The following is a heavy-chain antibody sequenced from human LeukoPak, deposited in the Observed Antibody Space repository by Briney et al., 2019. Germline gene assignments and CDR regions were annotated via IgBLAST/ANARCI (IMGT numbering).Heavy chain of an antibody. Sequence: GGSLRLSCAASGFTLSSNYMSWVRQAPGKGLEWVSVIYSGGSTYYADSVKGRFTISRDNSKNTLYLQMNSLRAEDTAVYYCARGGLESPWSGYNAPDFWGQGTLVAVSS. CDR1: GFTLSSNY. CDR3: ARGGLESPWSGYNAPDF. J-gene: IGHJ4*02. CDR2: IYSGGST. V-gene: IGHV3-66*01. D-gene: IGHD3-3*01.